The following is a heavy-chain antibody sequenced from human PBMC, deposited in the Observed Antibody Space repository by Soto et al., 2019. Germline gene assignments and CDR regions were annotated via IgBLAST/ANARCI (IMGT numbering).Heavy chain of an antibody. CDR3: GRGNFWSGYDPSYYYYMDV. J-gene: IGHJ6*03. Sequence: QVQLQQWGAGLLKPSETLSLTCAVSGGSFTGYFWNWIRQTPGKGLEWIGEINQSGSTTYNPSLKSRVTISVDRSKNQCSLGLNTVTAADTAVYYCGRGNFWSGYDPSYYYYMDVWGKGTAVTVSS. CDR1: GGSFTGYF. D-gene: IGHD3-3*01. CDR2: INQSGST. V-gene: IGHV4-34*02.